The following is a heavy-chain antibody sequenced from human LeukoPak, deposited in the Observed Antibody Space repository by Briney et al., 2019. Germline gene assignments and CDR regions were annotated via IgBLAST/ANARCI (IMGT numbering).Heavy chain of an antibody. J-gene: IGHJ4*02. CDR2: ISYDGSNK. CDR1: GFTFSSYA. V-gene: IGHV3-30*04. Sequence: PGGSLRLSCAASGFTFSSYAMHWVRQAPGKGLEWVAVISYDGSNKYYADSVKGRFTISRDNSKNTPYLQMNSLRAEDTAVYYCARDVGEDYDYWGQGTLVTVSS. CDR3: ARDVGEDYDY.